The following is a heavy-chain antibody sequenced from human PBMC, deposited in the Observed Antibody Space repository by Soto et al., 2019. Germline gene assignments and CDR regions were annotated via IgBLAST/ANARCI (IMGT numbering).Heavy chain of an antibody. Sequence: VQLLESGGGLVQPGGSLRLSCAASGFTFSSYAMSWVRQAPGKGLEWVSAISGSGGSTYYADSVKGRFTISRDNSKTTLYLQMNSLRAEDTAVYYCAKDSGGGIVVVPAAPHTWGRGTLVTVSS. D-gene: IGHD2-2*01. V-gene: IGHV3-23*01. CDR1: GFTFSSYA. J-gene: IGHJ4*02. CDR3: AKDSGGGIVVVPAAPHT. CDR2: ISGSGGST.